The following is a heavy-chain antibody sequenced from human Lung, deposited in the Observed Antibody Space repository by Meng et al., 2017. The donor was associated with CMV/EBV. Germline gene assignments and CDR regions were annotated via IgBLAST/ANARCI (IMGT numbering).Heavy chain of an antibody. CDR2: INQDGSEI. J-gene: IGHJ4*02. CDR3: ARAIWFGEFRDF. Sequence: GGSXRLXXAASEFTFSGFWMTWVRQAPGKGLEWVANINQDGSEIYYLDSVKGRFTISRDNAKNSLFLQMNSLRAEDTAVYYCARAIWFGEFRDFWGQGTRVTVSS. V-gene: IGHV3-7*01. CDR1: EFTFSGFW. D-gene: IGHD3-10*01.